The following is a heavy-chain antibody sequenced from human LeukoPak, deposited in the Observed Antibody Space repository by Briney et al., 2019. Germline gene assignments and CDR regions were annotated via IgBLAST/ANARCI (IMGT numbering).Heavy chain of an antibody. D-gene: IGHD3-10*01. Sequence: SETLSLTCTVSGGSISSGGYYWSWIRQHPGKGLEWIGYIYYSGSTYYNPSLKSRVTISVDTSKNQFSLKLSSVTAADTAVYYCARLSMVRGFRDYWGQGTLVTVSS. J-gene: IGHJ4*02. CDR1: GGSISSGGYY. V-gene: IGHV4-31*03. CDR2: IYYSGST. CDR3: ARLSMVRGFRDY.